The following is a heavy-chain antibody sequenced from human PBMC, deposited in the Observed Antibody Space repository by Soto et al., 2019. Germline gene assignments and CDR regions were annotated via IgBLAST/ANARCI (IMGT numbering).Heavy chain of an antibody. CDR1: GVSISSSY. J-gene: IGHJ6*03. V-gene: IGHV4-59*01. CDR2: IYNSGST. CDR3: ARDRAIWSGRSCLSPPDYYYYMDV. Sequence: QVQLQESGPGLVKPSETLSLTCTVSGVSISSSYWSWIRQPPGKGLEWIGHIYNSGSTNYKPSLKSRGTITVDTSQHQVSLGRSSGAAADTAVSYRARDRAIWSGRSCLSPPDYYYYMDVWGKGTTVTVS. D-gene: IGHD2-15*01.